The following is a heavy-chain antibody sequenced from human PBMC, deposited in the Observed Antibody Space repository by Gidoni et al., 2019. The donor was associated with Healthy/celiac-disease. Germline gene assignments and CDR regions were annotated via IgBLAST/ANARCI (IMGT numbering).Heavy chain of an antibody. J-gene: IGHJ2*01. D-gene: IGHD3-22*01. Sequence: QVQLVESGGGVVQPGRSLRLSCAASGFPFSSYGMPWVRQAPGKGLEWVAVISYDGSNKYYADSVKGRFTISRDNSKNTLYLQMNSLRAEDTAVYYCAKEAHYYDSSGYYYGWYFDLWGRGTLVTVSS. V-gene: IGHV3-30*18. CDR1: GFPFSSYG. CDR3: AKEAHYYDSSGYYYGWYFDL. CDR2: ISYDGSNK.